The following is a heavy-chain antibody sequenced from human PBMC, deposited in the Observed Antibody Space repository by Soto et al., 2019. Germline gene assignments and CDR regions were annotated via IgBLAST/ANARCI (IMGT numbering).Heavy chain of an antibody. CDR1: GFTFDDYT. CDR2: ISWDGGST. V-gene: IGHV3-43*01. J-gene: IGHJ6*02. Sequence: EVQLVESGGVVVQPGGSLRLSCAASGFTFDDYTMHWARQAPGKGLEWVSLISWDGGSTYYADSVKGRFTISRDNSKNSLYLQMNSLRTEDTALYYCAKDIAARPPGDYYYYYGMDVWGQGTTVTVSS. D-gene: IGHD6-6*01. CDR3: AKDIAARPPGDYYYYYGMDV.